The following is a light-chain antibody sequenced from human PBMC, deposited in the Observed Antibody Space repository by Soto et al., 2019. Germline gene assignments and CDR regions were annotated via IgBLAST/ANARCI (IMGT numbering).Light chain of an antibody. CDR2: DVS. CDR3: QERSNWPRLT. CDR1: QSVSTS. Sequence: EIVLTQSPATLSLSPGERATLPCRASQSVSTSLAWYQQRPGQAPRLLIYDVSNRAAGVPARFSGSGSGTDFTLTISNLEPEDFVSYYCQERSNWPRLTFGGGTTVEIK. V-gene: IGKV3-11*01. J-gene: IGKJ4*01.